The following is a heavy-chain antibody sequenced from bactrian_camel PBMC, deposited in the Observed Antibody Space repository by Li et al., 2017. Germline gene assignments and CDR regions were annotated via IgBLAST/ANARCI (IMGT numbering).Heavy chain of an antibody. Sequence: QLVESGGGSVQVGRSLRLSCAAPGYRISIMCVGWFRQAPGKGLEWVSTDTGSGTPYYAHSVKGRFTISQDYTKDTLYLQMNSLKPEDTGMYMCAAGPPRRTYGGNWHEDRWYGRWGRGTQVTVS. D-gene: IGHD6*01. V-gene: IGHV3S28*01. CDR3: AAGPPRRTYGGNWHEDRWYGR. CDR1: GYRISIMC. CDR2: TDTGSGTP. J-gene: IGHJ4*01.